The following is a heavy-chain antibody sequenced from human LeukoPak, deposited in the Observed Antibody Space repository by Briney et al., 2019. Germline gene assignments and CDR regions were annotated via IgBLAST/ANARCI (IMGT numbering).Heavy chain of an antibody. J-gene: IGHJ4*02. Sequence: SETLSLTCAVSGVSFDDYYWAWIGQTPGKGLEWIGEINHSGYTNDSPSLKSRVTLSIDTSRKQFSLNLRSVTVADAGIYYCTRMTTGHDYWGQGTLVTVSS. CDR2: INHSGYT. CDR1: GVSFDDYY. D-gene: IGHD4-17*01. V-gene: IGHV4-34*01. CDR3: TRMTTGHDY.